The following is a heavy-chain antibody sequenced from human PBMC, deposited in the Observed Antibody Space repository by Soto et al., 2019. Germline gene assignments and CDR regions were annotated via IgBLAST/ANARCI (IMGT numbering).Heavy chain of an antibody. Sequence: GGSLRLSCAASGFTFSSYAMSWVRQVPGKGLEWVSAISGSGGSTYYADSVKGRFTISRDNSKNTLYLQMNSLRAEDTAVYYCAEVNERWLQNVYWGQGTLVTVSS. CDR3: AEVNERWLQNVY. CDR1: GFTFSSYA. V-gene: IGHV3-23*01. D-gene: IGHD5-12*01. CDR2: ISGSGGST. J-gene: IGHJ4*02.